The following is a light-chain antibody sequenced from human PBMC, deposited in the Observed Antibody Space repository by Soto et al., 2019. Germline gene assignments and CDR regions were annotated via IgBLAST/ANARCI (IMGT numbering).Light chain of an antibody. CDR3: QQRYNTPLT. V-gene: IGKV1-39*01. J-gene: IGKJ4*01. Sequence: DIQMTQSPSSLSASVEDRVTITCRASQSMSTYLNWFQQKPGKAPKVLIYGASSLQSGVPSRFSGSGSGTDFTLTISSLQPEDVATYYCQQRYNTPLTFGGGTKVEIK. CDR2: GAS. CDR1: QSMSTY.